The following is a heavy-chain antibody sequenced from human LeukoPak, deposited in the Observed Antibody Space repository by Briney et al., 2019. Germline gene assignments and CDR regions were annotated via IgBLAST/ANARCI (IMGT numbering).Heavy chain of an antibody. J-gene: IGHJ5*01. V-gene: IGHV3-66*01. CDR1: GFTFGTYW. D-gene: IGHD3-3*01. Sequence: GGSLRLSCTASGFTFGTYWMSWVRQAPGRGLEWVSLIYRGDKTHYADSVKDRFTIFRVTSRNTLYLQMNSLRVEDTGVYYCARGGYDFTDNWFDSWGQGTLVTVSS. CDR2: IYRGDKT. CDR3: ARGGYDFTDNWFDS.